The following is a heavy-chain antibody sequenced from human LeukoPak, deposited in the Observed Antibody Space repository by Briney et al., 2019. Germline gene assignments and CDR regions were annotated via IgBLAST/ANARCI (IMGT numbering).Heavy chain of an antibody. J-gene: IGHJ6*03. CDR2: IRYDGSNK. V-gene: IGHV3-30*02. CDR3: ARGPGANWYYYYMDG. Sequence: PGGSLRLSCAASGFTFSSYGMHWVRQAPGKGLEWVAFIRYDGSNKYYADSVKGRFTISRDNSKNTLYLRMGSLRAEDMAVYYCARGPGANWYYYYMDGRGKGTTVTVSS. CDR1: GFTFSSYG. D-gene: IGHD2-8*01.